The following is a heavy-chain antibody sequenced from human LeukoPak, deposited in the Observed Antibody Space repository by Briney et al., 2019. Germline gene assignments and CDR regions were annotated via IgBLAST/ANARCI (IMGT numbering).Heavy chain of an antibody. V-gene: IGHV3-53*05. D-gene: IGHD6-19*01. CDR3: ARDKLNSGWYVGFDS. CDR1: GFTVSSNY. Sequence: GGSLRLSCAASGFTVSSNYMSWVRQAPGKGLEWVSVIYSGGSTYYADSVKGRFTISRDNSKNTLYLQMSSLRAEDTAVYYCARDKLNSGWYVGFDSWGQGTLVTVSS. J-gene: IGHJ4*02. CDR2: IYSGGST.